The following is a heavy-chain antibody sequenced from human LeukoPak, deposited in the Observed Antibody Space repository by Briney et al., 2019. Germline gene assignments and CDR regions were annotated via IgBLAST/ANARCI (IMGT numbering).Heavy chain of an antibody. CDR1: GFTFSSYG. D-gene: IGHD6-6*01. Sequence: PGGSLRLSCAASGFTFSSYGMHWVRQAPGKGLEWVAFIRYDGSNKYYADSVKGRFTISRDNSKNTLYLQMNSLRAEDTAVYYCARGSSSTSRQLLDYWGQGTLVTVSS. CDR2: IRYDGSNK. V-gene: IGHV3-30*02. CDR3: ARGSSSTSRQLLDY. J-gene: IGHJ4*02.